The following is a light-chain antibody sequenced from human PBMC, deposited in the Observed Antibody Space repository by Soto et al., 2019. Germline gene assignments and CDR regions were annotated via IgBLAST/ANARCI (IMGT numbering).Light chain of an antibody. V-gene: IGLV2-14*01. CDR3: SSYVGDSAYA. J-gene: IGLJ1*01. Sequence: QSALTQPASVSGSPGQSITISCTGSSSDIGAYNYVSWFQQYPGKAPKLIISEVSNRPSGVSNRFSGSKSGTAASLIISGLQTEDEADYFCSSYVGDSAYAFGTGTKVTVL. CDR1: SSDIGAYNY. CDR2: EVS.